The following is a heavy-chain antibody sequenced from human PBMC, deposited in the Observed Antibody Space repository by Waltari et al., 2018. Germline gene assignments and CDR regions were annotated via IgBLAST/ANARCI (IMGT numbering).Heavy chain of an antibody. CDR2: IRTDTGDP. V-gene: IGHV7-4-1*02. D-gene: IGHD3-10*01. CDR3: ARYGAAAENAVSLDL. CDR1: GFRFTKYA. J-gene: IGHJ5*02. Sequence: QVQLVQSGSELKKPGAAVKVSCQASGFRFTKYAIWWVRQAPGQGLVWMGWIRTDTGDPPYAQDFTGRFVFSLETSDSTAYLEIRSLTPEDSAVYYCARYGAAAENAVSLDLWGQGTLVTVSP.